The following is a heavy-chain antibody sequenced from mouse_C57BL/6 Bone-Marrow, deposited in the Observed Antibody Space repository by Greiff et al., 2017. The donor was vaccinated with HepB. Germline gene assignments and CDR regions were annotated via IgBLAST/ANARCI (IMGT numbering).Heavy chain of an antibody. CDR1: GYTFTSYG. J-gene: IGHJ3*01. CDR2: IYPRSGNT. D-gene: IGHD1-1*01. CDR3: ARRGYFYYGSSPFAY. V-gene: IGHV1-81*01. Sequence: VKLMESGAELARPGASVKLSCKASGYTFTSYGISWVKQRTGQGLEWIGEIYPRSGNTYYNEKFKGKATLTADKSSSTAYMELRSLTSEDSAVYFCARRGYFYYGSSPFAYWGQGTLVTVSA.